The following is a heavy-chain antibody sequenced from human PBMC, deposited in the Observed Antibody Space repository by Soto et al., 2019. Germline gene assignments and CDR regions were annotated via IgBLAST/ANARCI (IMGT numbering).Heavy chain of an antibody. Sequence: QVQLVQSGAEVKKPGSSVKVSCKASGGGFSTYAITWVRQAPGQGLEWMGGITPIFDTTNYAQKFQGRVTITADESTTTVHMELTSLTSEDTAVYYCATGGTTVTRRFDFWGQGNLVTVSS. CDR1: GGGFSTYA. CDR3: ATGGTTVTRRFDF. D-gene: IGHD4-17*01. CDR2: ITPIFDTT. J-gene: IGHJ4*02. V-gene: IGHV1-69*01.